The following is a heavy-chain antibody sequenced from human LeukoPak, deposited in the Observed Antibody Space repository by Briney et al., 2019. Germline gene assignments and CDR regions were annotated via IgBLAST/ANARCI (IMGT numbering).Heavy chain of an antibody. V-gene: IGHV3-21*01. J-gene: IGHJ4*02. CDR2: ISSAGSYV. CDR1: GFTFSSYS. CDR3: ASDPGPGWNYYFDY. D-gene: IGHD1-1*01. Sequence: GGSLRLSCAASGFTFSSYSMNWVRQAPGKGPEWVSSISSAGSYVYYADSMKGRFTISRDNAKNSLYLQMNSLRAGDTAVYYCASDPGPGWNYYFDYWGQGILVTVSS.